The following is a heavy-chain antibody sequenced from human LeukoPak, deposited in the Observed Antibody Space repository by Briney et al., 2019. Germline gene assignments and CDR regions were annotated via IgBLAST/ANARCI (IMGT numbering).Heavy chain of an antibody. V-gene: IGHV3-7*01. CDR2: IDQDGSEK. J-gene: IGHJ5*02. Sequence: SLRLSCAASGFTFSSYWMTWVRQAPGKGLEWVANIDQDGSEKYYVDSVKGRFSISRDNAKNSLYLQMNSLRAEDTAVYSCARKRTEAVSGYNYFDPWGQGILVTVSS. D-gene: IGHD6-19*01. CDR1: GFTFSSYW. CDR3: ARKRTEAVSGYNYFDP.